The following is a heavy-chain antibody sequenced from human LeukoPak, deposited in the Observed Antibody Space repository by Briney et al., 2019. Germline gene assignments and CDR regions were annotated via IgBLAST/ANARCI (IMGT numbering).Heavy chain of an antibody. V-gene: IGHV4-39*01. CDR2: IYYSGST. J-gene: IGHJ4*02. CDR3: ARLGIIRGKDY. CDR1: GGSISSSSYY. Sequence: SETLSLTCTVSGGSISSSSYYWGWIRQPPGKGLEWIGSIYYSGSTYYNPPLKSRVTISVDTSKNQFSLKLSSVTAADTAVYYCARLGIIRGKDYWGQGTLVTVSS. D-gene: IGHD3-10*01.